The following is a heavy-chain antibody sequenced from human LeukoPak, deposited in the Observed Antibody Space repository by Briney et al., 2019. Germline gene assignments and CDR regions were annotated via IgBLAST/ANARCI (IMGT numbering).Heavy chain of an antibody. V-gene: IGHV4-34*01. Sequence: SETLSLTCAVYGGSFSGYYWSWIRQPPGKGLEWIGEINHSGSTNYNPSLNSRVTISVDTSKNQFSLKLSSVTAADTAVYYCARGTDLSTSWYDYWGQGTLVTVSS. CDR2: INHSGST. D-gene: IGHD6-13*01. CDR3: ARGTDLSTSWYDY. CDR1: GGSFSGYY. J-gene: IGHJ4*02.